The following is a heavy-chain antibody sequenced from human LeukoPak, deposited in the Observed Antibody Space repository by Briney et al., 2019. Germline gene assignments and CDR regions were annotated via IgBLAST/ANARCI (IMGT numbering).Heavy chain of an antibody. J-gene: IGHJ4*02. CDR2: ISWNSGSI. CDR1: GFTFDDYA. V-gene: IGHV3-9*01. CDR3: AKAGRYCSGGSCYSIDY. D-gene: IGHD2-15*01. Sequence: GGSLRLSCAASGFTFDDYAMHWVRQAPGKGLEWVSGISWNSGSIGYADSVKGRFTISRDNAKNSLYLQMNSLRAEDTALYYCAKAGRYCSGGSCYSIDYWGQGTLVTVSS.